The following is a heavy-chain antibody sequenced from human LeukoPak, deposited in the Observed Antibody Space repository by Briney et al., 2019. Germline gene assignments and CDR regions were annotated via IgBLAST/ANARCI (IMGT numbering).Heavy chain of an antibody. CDR2: INHSGST. Sequence: PSETLSLTCTVSGGSISSSSYYWGWIRQPPGKGLEWIGEINHSGSTNYNPSLKSRVTISVDTSKNQFSLKLSSVTAADTAVYYCARGGARWGAVTTKVYYYYGMDVWGQGTTVTVSS. CDR3: ARGGARWGAVTTKVYYYYGMDV. V-gene: IGHV4-39*07. CDR1: GGSISSSSYY. J-gene: IGHJ6*02. D-gene: IGHD4-17*01.